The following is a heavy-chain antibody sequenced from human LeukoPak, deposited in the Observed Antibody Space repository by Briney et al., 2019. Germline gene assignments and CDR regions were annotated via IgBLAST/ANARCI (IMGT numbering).Heavy chain of an antibody. V-gene: IGHV4-31*03. Sequence: SETLSLTCTVSGGSLSSGGDYWSWIRQHPGKGLEWIGYIYHSGSTYYNPSLKSRVIMSADTSKNQFSLKLSSVTAADTAVYYCARENRFGDKGYWFDPWGQGTLVTVSS. CDR2: IYHSGST. CDR1: GGSLSSGGDY. J-gene: IGHJ5*02. CDR3: ARENRFGDKGYWFDP. D-gene: IGHD3-10*01.